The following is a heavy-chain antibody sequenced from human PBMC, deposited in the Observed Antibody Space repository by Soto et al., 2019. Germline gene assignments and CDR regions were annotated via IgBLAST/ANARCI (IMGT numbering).Heavy chain of an antibody. Sequence: QVQLVQSGADVKKPGASVKVSCKASVYNFTSYDINWVRQPTGQALAWMGWRNPNSGNTGDAQKLQGRVTLPRNISINTAYMALSSLRSEYTAVYYCARGRPSRRGQQLDYWGQGTLVTVS. CDR3: ARGRPSRRGQQLDY. CDR1: VYNFTSYD. CDR2: RNPNSGNT. D-gene: IGHD6-13*01. J-gene: IGHJ4*02. V-gene: IGHV1-8*01.